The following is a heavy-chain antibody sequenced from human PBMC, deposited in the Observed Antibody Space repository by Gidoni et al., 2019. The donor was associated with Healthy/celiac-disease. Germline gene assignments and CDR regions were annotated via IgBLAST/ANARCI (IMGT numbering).Heavy chain of an antibody. V-gene: IGHV1-18*01. CDR2: ISAYNGNT. D-gene: IGHD6-19*01. Sequence: QVQLVQSGAEVKKPGASVKISCKASGYTFTSYGISWVRQAPGQGLEWMGWISAYNGNTNYAQKLQGRVTMTTDTSTSTAYMELRSLRSDDTAVYCCARDPTPYSSGWPVDYWGQGTLVTVSS. CDR3: ARDPTPYSSGWPVDY. J-gene: IGHJ4*02. CDR1: GYTFTSYG.